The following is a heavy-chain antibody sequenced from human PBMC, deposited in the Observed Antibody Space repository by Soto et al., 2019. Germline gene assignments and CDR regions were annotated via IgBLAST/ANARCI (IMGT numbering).Heavy chain of an antibody. J-gene: IGHJ5*02. CDR1: AGSISNYH. D-gene: IGHD2-15*01. Sequence: PSETLSLTCSVSAGSISNYHRSWIRQPPGKGLEWIGYIFYTGKTNYNPSLKSRVTISLDTSKNQFSLRLESVAAADTAVYYCARVLEVAGGFDPWGQGTLVTVSS. CDR3: ARVLEVAGGFDP. V-gene: IGHV4-59*01. CDR2: IFYTGKT.